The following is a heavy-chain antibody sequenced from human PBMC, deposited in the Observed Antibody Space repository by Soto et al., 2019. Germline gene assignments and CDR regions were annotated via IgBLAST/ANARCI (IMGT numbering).Heavy chain of an antibody. CDR1: GPTFSTYT. V-gene: IGHV3-23*01. D-gene: IGHD2-21*02. CDR2: ISGSGGST. J-gene: IGHJ4*02. Sequence: EVQLLESGGGLVQPGGSLRLSCAVSGPTFSTYTMSWVRQAPGKGLEWVSAISGSGGSTYYADSVKGRFTISRDNSKNTLYLQMNSLRGEDTAVYYCAKSAAGSRVTVGWADYWGQGTLVTVSS. CDR3: AKSAAGSRVTVGWADY.